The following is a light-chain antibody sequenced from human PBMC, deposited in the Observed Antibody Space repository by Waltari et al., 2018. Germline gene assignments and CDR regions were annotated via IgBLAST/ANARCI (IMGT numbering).Light chain of an antibody. CDR3: QQYENLPLT. Sequence: DIQMTQSPSSLSASVGDRVTITCRASQSIRSYLNWYQQKPVKAPKLLIYDASNLQSGVPSRFSGSGSGTDFTLTISRLQAEDFATYYCQQYENLPLTFGQGTRLEI. CDR1: QSIRSY. CDR2: DAS. V-gene: IGKV1-39*01. J-gene: IGKJ5*01.